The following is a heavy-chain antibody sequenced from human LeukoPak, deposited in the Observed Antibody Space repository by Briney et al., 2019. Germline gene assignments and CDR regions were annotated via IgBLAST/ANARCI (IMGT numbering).Heavy chain of an antibody. CDR2: ISGSGGNT. CDR1: GFTFNSYA. V-gene: IGHV3-23*01. CDR3: AKDRRIAPNYFDY. Sequence: GGSLRLSCAASGFTFNSYAISWVRQAPGKGLEWVSAISGSGGNTYYADSVKGRFTISRGNSKNTLYLQMNSLRAEDTAVYYCAKDRRIAPNYFDYWGQGTLVTVSS. J-gene: IGHJ4*02. D-gene: IGHD6-6*01.